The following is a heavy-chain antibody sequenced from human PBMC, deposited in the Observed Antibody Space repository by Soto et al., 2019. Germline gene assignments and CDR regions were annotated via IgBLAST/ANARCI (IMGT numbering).Heavy chain of an antibody. CDR2: IYYSGST. CDR3: ARRTTMIANNWFDP. D-gene: IGHD3-22*01. J-gene: IGHJ5*02. CDR1: GGSISSGDYY. V-gene: IGHV4-30-4*01. Sequence: SETLSLTCTVSGGSISSGDYYWSWIHQPPGKGLEWIGYIYYSGSTYYNPSLKSRVTISVDTSKNQFSLKLSSVTAADTAVYYCARRTTMIANNWFDPWGQGTLVTVSS.